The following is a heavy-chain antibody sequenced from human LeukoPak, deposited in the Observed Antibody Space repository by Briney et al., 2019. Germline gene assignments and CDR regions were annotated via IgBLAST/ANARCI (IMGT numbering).Heavy chain of an antibody. V-gene: IGHV4-59*06. Sequence: SETLSLTCTVSGGSISSNYWSWIRQPPGMGLEWIGYIYYSGSTYYNPSLKSRVTISVDTSKNQFSLKLSSVTAADTAVYYCARTCSSTSCYPTFDPWGQGTLVTVSS. J-gene: IGHJ5*02. CDR3: ARTCSSTSCYPTFDP. D-gene: IGHD2-2*01. CDR1: GGSISSNY. CDR2: IYYSGST.